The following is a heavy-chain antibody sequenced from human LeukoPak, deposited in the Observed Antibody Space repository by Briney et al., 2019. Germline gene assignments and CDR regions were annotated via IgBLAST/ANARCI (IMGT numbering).Heavy chain of an antibody. J-gene: IGHJ5*02. Sequence: SETLSLTCTVSGGSISSHYWSWIRQPPGKGLEWIGYIYYSGSTNYNPSLKSRVTISVETSKNQFSLKLSSVTAADTAVYYCAGQVVPAAIPVNWFDPWGQGTLVTVSS. CDR1: GGSISSHY. CDR3: AGQVVPAAIPVNWFDP. D-gene: IGHD2-2*02. V-gene: IGHV4-59*11. CDR2: IYYSGST.